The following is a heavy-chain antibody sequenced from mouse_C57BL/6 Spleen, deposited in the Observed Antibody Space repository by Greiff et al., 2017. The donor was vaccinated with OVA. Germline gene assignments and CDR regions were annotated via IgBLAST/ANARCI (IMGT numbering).Heavy chain of an antibody. CDR1: GFTFSDYG. CDR3: ARFITTVVADFDV. J-gene: IGHJ1*03. V-gene: IGHV5-17*01. Sequence: EVKLMESGGGLVKPGGSLKLSCAASGFTFSDYGMHWVRQAPEKGLEWVAYISSGSSTIYYADTVKGRFTISRDNAKNTLFLQMTSLRSEDTAMYYCARFITTVVADFDVWGTGTTVTVSS. D-gene: IGHD1-1*01. CDR2: ISSGSSTI.